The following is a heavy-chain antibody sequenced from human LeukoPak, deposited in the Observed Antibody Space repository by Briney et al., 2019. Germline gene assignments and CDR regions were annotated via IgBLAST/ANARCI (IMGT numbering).Heavy chain of an antibody. Sequence: SETLSLTCTVSGGSISSADHYWNWIRQPAGGRLEWIGRIYTGGNTDYNPSLMSRVTISVDASKNQFSLNLRYVTAADTAVYYCARDSRYSDNSGYYYSHYYMDVWGKGTTVTVSS. J-gene: IGHJ6*03. CDR1: GGSISSADHY. CDR2: IYTGGNT. CDR3: ARDSRYSDNSGYYYSHYYMDV. V-gene: IGHV4-61*02. D-gene: IGHD3-22*01.